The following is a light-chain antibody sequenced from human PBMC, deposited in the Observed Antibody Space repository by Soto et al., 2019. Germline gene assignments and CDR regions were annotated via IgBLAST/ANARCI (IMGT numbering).Light chain of an antibody. J-gene: IGKJ5*01. Sequence: DFQMTQSPSSLSASVGDRVTITCQASQDINNYLNWYQQKPGKAPKLLIYDASNLETGVPSRFSGSGSGTDFTFTISSLQPEDIATYYCQQYDNLITFGQGTRLEIK. CDR1: QDINNY. CDR2: DAS. V-gene: IGKV1-33*01. CDR3: QQYDNLIT.